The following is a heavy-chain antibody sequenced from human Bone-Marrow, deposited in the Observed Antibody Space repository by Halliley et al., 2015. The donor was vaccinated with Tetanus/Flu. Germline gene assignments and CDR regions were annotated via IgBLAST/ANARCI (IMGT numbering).Heavy chain of an antibody. V-gene: IGHV3-23*01. J-gene: IGHJ4*02. Sequence: SLRLSCAASGFTLSSYAMTWVRQAPGKGLEWVSGISGSGGDTYYADAVKGRFTISRDNSKSTLYLQMNSLRGEDTAVYFCAKSLVPGSGYEAIPDYWGQGTLVTVS. CDR2: ISGSGGDT. D-gene: IGHD3-3*01. CDR1: GFTLSSYA. CDR3: AKSLVPGSGYEAIPDY.